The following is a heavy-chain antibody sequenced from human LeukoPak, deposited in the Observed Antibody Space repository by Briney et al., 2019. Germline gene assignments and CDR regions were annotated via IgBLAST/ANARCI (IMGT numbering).Heavy chain of an antibody. J-gene: IGHJ4*02. D-gene: IGHD6-19*01. CDR1: GYTFTGYY. CDR3: ARGGSAWYTGMARGNSFDY. V-gene: IGHV1-2*02. Sequence: VASVKVSCKASGYTFTGYYMHWVRQAPGQGLEYMGWINPNSGDTIYAQKFQGRVTMTRDTSISTAYMELSRLRFDDTAIYYCARGGSAWYTGMARGNSFDYWGQGTLVAVSS. CDR2: INPNSGDT.